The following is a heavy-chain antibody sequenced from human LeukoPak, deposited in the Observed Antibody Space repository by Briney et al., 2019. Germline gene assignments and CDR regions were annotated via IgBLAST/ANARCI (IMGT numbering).Heavy chain of an antibody. CDR2: INHSGST. V-gene: IGHV4-34*01. D-gene: IGHD5-12*01. J-gene: IGHJ4*02. CDR1: GGSFSNYY. CDR3: ALGYSGYDFDY. Sequence: SETLSLTCAVYGGSFSNYYWSWMRQPPGKGLEWMGEINHSGSTNYNPSLKNRVTISIDTSKSHFSLKLSSVTAADTAVYYCALGYSGYDFDYWGQGTLVTVSS.